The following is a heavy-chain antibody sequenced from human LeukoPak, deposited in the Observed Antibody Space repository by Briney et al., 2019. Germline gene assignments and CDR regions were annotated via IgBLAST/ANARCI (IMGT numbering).Heavy chain of an antibody. D-gene: IGHD3-10*01. CDR1: GGSISSYY. V-gene: IGHV4-59*08. Sequence: SETLSLTCTVSGGSISSYYWSWIRQPPGKGLEWIGYIYYSGSTNYNPSLKSRVTISVDTSKNQFSLKLSSVTAADTAVYYCARAIFREGFDPWGQGTLVTVSS. CDR2: IYYSGST. CDR3: ARAIFREGFDP. J-gene: IGHJ5*02.